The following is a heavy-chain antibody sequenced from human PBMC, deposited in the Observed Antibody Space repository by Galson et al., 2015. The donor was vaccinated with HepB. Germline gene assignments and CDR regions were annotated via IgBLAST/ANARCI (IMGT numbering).Heavy chain of an antibody. V-gene: IGHV1-24*01. CDR3: ATESPMVRASRRAWFDP. D-gene: IGHD3-10*01. CDR1: GYTLTELS. Sequence: SVKVSCKVSGYTLTELSMHWVRQAPGKGLEWMGGFDPEDGETIYAQKFQGRVTMTEDTSTDTAYMELSSLRSEDTAVYYCATESPMVRASRRAWFDPWGQGTLVTVSS. J-gene: IGHJ5*02. CDR2: FDPEDGET.